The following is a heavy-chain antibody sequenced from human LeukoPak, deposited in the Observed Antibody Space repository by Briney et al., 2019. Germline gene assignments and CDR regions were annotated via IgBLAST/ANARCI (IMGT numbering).Heavy chain of an antibody. CDR3: ARAQSGFWSGYGVDY. CDR2: IKKDGSEK. D-gene: IGHD3-3*01. Sequence: GGSLRLSCAASGFTFSTSWMNWVRQAPGKGLEWVAHIKKDGSEKYYVDSVKGRFAVSRDNAKNSLYLQMNSLRAEDTAVNDGARAQSGFWSGYGVDYWGQGTLVTVSS. CDR1: GFTFSTSW. V-gene: IGHV3-7*01. J-gene: IGHJ4*02.